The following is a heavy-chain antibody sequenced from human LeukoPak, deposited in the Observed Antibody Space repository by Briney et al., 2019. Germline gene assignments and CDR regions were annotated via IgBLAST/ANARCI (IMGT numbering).Heavy chain of an antibody. CDR2: INHSGST. J-gene: IGHJ4*02. CDR1: GGSFSGYY. CDR3: ARTKPNYDISTGYLSPFDY. V-gene: IGHV4-34*01. Sequence: SETLSLTCAVYGGSFSGYYWSWIRQPPGKGLEWIGEINHSGSTNYNPSLKSRVTISVDTSKNQFSLKLSSVTAADTAVYYCARTKPNYDISTGYLSPFDYWGQGTLVTVSS. D-gene: IGHD3-9*01.